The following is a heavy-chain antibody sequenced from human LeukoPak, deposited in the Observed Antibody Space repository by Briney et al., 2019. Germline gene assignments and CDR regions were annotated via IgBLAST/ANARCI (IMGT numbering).Heavy chain of an antibody. J-gene: IGHJ4*02. CDR3: ARLHRFDY. D-gene: IGHD4-11*01. CDR1: GXTFSSYE. Sequence: GGSLRLSCAASGXTFSSYEMNWVRRAPGKGLEWVSCISSSGSTISYADSVKGRFTISRDNAKNSLYLQMNSLRAEDTAVYYCARLHRFDYWGQGTLVTVSS. V-gene: IGHV3-48*03. CDR2: ISSSGSTI.